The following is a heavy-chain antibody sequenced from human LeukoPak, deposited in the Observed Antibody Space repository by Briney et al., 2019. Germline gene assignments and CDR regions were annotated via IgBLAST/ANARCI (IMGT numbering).Heavy chain of an antibody. V-gene: IGHV3-23*01. CDR1: GFTFSSYA. Sequence: GGSLRLSCAASGFTFSSYAMSWVRQAPGKGLEWVSTISGSATVTYYSDSVKGRFTISRDNSKNTLYLQMGSLRVEDMAVYYCARESGWYDYGGQGTLVTVSS. J-gene: IGHJ4*02. D-gene: IGHD6-19*01. CDR3: ARESGWYDY. CDR2: ISGSATVT.